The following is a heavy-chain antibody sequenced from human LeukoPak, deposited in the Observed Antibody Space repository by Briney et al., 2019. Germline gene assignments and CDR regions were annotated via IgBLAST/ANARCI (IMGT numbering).Heavy chain of an antibody. D-gene: IGHD6-13*01. CDR2: ISGSGGST. CDR1: GFTFSSYA. Sequence: GGSLRLSCAASGFTFSSYAMSWVRQAPGKGLEWVSAISGSGGSTYYADSVKGRFTISRENSKNTLYLQMNSLRAEDTAVYYCAKDSYIAAAGTSWFDPWGQGTLVTVSS. V-gene: IGHV3-23*01. CDR3: AKDSYIAAAGTSWFDP. J-gene: IGHJ5*02.